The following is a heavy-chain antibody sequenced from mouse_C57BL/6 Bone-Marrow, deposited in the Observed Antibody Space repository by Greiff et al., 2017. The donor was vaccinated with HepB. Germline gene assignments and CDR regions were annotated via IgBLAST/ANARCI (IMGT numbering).Heavy chain of an antibody. CDR1: GYTFTSYW. J-gene: IGHJ1*03. CDR3: ARDRDYYGPYWYFDV. CDR2: IHPNSGST. D-gene: IGHD1-1*01. V-gene: IGHV1-64*01. Sequence: QVQLQQPGAELVKPGASVKLSCKASGYTFTSYWMHWVKQRPGQGLEWIGMIHPNSGSTNYNEKFKSKATLTVDKSSSTAYMQLSSLTSEDSAVYYCARDRDYYGPYWYFDVWGTGTTVTVSS.